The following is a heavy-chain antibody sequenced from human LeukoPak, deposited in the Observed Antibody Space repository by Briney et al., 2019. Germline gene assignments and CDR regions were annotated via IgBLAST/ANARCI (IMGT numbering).Heavy chain of an antibody. Sequence: PSETLSLTCTVSGGSIRSYYWSWIRQPPGKRLKWIGYIYYSGSISYNPSLKSRVTISVDTSKNQFSLNLNSVTAADTAVYYCASHGGMVLTSPFWDWGQGTLVTVSS. CDR2: IYYSGSI. CDR1: GGSIRSYY. J-gene: IGHJ4*02. D-gene: IGHD4/OR15-4a*01. V-gene: IGHV4-59*01. CDR3: ASHGGMVLTSPFWD.